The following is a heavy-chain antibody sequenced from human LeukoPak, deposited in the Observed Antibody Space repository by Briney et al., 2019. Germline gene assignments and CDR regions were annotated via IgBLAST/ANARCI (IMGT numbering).Heavy chain of an antibody. J-gene: IGHJ6*03. CDR2: INAGNGNT. CDR1: GYTFTSYA. Sequence: ASVKVSCKASGYTFTSYAMHWVRQAPGQRLEWMGWINAGNGNTKYSQEFQGRVTITRDTSASTAYMELSSLRSEDMAVYYCARGNGQDWEAGYYYMDVWGKGTTVTVSS. CDR3: ARGNGQDWEAGYYYMDV. D-gene: IGHD1-26*01. V-gene: IGHV1-3*03.